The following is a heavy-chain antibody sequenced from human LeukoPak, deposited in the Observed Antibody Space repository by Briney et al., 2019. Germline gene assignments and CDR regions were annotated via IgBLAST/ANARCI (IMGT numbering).Heavy chain of an antibody. V-gene: IGHV3-11*01. CDR2: SSSSGSST. CDR3: AKMKGHPLPKYYMDV. CDR1: GFSFSDYY. D-gene: IGHD1-26*01. Sequence: KPGGSLRLSCAASGFSFSDYYMNWIRQAPGKGLEWVSYSSSSGSSTYYADSVKGRFTISRDYAKNALFLQMNSLRAEDTAIYYCAKMKGHPLPKYYMDVWGQGTTVTVSS. J-gene: IGHJ6*01.